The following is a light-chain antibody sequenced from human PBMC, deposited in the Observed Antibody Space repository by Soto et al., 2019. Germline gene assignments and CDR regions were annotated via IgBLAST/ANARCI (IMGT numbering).Light chain of an antibody. Sequence: EIVLTQSPGTLSVSPGEGATLSGRASQSISDLAWFQQKRGQAPRLLIYGASRRATGIPDRFSGFGSETEFTLTISRLEPEDCAVYYCQQHDRSLSITFGPPTKVEFK. V-gene: IGKV3-20*01. J-gene: IGKJ3*01. CDR1: QSISD. CDR3: QQHDRSLSIT. CDR2: GAS.